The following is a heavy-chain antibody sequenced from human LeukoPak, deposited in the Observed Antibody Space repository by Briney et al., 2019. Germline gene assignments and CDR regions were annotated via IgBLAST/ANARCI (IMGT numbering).Heavy chain of an antibody. CDR2: INPNSGGT. CDR3: ARGTRITMVRAVITPSPY. CDR1: GYTFTGYY. D-gene: IGHD3-10*01. Sequence: ASVKVSCKASGYTFTGYYMHWVRQAPGQGLEWMGWINPNSGGTNYAQKFQGRVTMTRDTSISTAYMELSGLRSDDTAVYYRARGTRITMVRAVITPSPYWGQGTLVTVSS. V-gene: IGHV1-2*02. J-gene: IGHJ4*02.